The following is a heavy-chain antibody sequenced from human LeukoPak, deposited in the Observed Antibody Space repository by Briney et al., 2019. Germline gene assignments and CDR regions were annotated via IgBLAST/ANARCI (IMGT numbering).Heavy chain of an antibody. D-gene: IGHD3-22*01. J-gene: IGHJ4*02. Sequence: ASVKVSCKASGYTFTGYYMHWVRQAPGQGLEWMGCINPNRGSTNYAQKFQGRVTMTRDTSISTAYMELSRLRSDDTAVYYCAVGVYYYDSSGIGLLDYWGQGTLVTVSS. CDR1: GYTFTGYY. CDR3: AVGVYYYDSSGIGLLDY. CDR2: INPNRGST. V-gene: IGHV1-2*02.